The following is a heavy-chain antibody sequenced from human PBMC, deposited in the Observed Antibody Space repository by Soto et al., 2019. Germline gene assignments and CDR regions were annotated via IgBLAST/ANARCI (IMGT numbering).Heavy chain of an antibody. CDR3: ARDHNRRNYDILTGYPLSYYMDV. J-gene: IGHJ6*03. CDR1: GFTFSSYG. D-gene: IGHD3-9*01. Sequence: QVQLVESGGGVVQPGRSLRLSCAASGFTFSSYGMHWVRQAPGKGLEWVAVIWYDGSNKYYADSVKGRFTISRDNSKNTLYLQMNSLRAEDTAVYYCARDHNRRNYDILTGYPLSYYMDVWGKGTTVTVSS. CDR2: IWYDGSNK. V-gene: IGHV3-33*01.